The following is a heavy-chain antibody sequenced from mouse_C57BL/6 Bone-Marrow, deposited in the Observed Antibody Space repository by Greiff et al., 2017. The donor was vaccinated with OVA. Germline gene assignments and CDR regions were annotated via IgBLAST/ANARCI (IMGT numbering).Heavy chain of an antibody. CDR3: ARGIYYDYGWFAY. V-gene: IGHV1-69*01. J-gene: IGHJ3*01. CDR2: IDPSDSYT. CDR1: GYTFTSYW. Sequence: VQLQQPGAELVMPGASVKLSCKASGYTFTSYWMHWVKQRPGQGLEWIGEIDPSDSYTNYNQKLKGKSTLTVDKSSSTAYMQLSSLTSEDSAVYYCARGIYYDYGWFAYWCQGTLVTVSA. D-gene: IGHD2-4*01.